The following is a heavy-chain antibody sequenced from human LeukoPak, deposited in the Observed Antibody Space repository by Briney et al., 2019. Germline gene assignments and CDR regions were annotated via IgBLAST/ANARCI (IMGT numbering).Heavy chain of an antibody. CDR3: ARGAPTYTSGFYYGY. D-gene: IGHD3-22*01. CDR2: ITSSGFIT. Sequence: PGGSLRLSCAASGFTFSSYAMNWVRQAPGKGLEWVSYITSSGFITYYGDSVKGRFTISRDNAKNSLYLQMNSLRADDTAVYYCARGAPTYTSGFYYGYWGQGTLVTVSS. CDR1: GFTFSSYA. V-gene: IGHV3-48*01. J-gene: IGHJ4*02.